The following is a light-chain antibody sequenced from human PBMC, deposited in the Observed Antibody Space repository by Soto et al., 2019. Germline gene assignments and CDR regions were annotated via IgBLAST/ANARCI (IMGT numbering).Light chain of an antibody. CDR2: DAS. CDR1: QTVSSN. V-gene: IGKV3-15*01. Sequence: EIVMTQSPAALSVSPGERATLTCKASQTVSSNLAWYQQKRGQAPRPLIYDASTRATGIPARFSGSGSGTDFTLTISSLQSEDFAVYFCQQYNNWPPWTFGQGTKVETK. CDR3: QQYNNWPPWT. J-gene: IGKJ1*01.